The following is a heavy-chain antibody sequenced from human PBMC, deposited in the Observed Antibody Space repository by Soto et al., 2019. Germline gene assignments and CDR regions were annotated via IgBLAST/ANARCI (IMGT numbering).Heavy chain of an antibody. CDR1: GYTFTSYY. J-gene: IGHJ4*02. CDR3: ARDPLGTLAYYFDY. D-gene: IGHD3-16*01. V-gene: IGHV1-46*03. Sequence: GASVKVSCKASGYTFTSYYMHWVRQAPGQGLEWMGIINPSGGSTSYAQKFQGKVTMTRDMSTSTVYMGLSSLRSEDTAVYYCARDPLGTLAYYFDYWGQGTLVTVSS. CDR2: INPSGGST.